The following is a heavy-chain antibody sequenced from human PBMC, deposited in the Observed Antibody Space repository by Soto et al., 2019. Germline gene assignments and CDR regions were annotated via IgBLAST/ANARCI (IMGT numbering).Heavy chain of an antibody. J-gene: IGHJ6*03. CDR3: ARISEDKNYYYMDV. Sequence: SETLSLTCTVSGGSISSYYWSWIRQPPGKGLEWIGYIYYSGSTNYNPSLKSRVTISVDTSKNQFSLKLSSVTAADTAVYYCARISEDKNYYYMDVWGKGTTVTVSS. CDR1: GGSISSYY. CDR2: IYYSGST. V-gene: IGHV4-59*01.